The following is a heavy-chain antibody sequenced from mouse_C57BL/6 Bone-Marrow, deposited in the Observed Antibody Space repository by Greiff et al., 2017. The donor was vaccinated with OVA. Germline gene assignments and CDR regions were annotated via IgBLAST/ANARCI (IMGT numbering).Heavy chain of an antibody. D-gene: IGHD1-1*01. Sequence: QVQLQQPGAELVKPGASVTLSCKASGYTFTSYWMHWVKQRPGQGLEWIGMIHPNSGSTNYNEKFKSKATLTVDKSSSTAYMQLSSLTSEDSAVYYCAKSSSQCYGSRTWFAYWGQGTLVTVSA. V-gene: IGHV1-64*01. CDR3: AKSSSQCYGSRTWFAY. CDR2: IHPNSGST. J-gene: IGHJ3*01. CDR1: GYTFTSYW.